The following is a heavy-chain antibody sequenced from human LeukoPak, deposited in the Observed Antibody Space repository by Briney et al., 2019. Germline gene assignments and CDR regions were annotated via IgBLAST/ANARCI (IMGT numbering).Heavy chain of an antibody. Sequence: ASVKVSCKASGYTFTSYDINWVRQATGQGLEWMGWMNPNSGNTGYAQKFQGRVTITRNTSISTAYMELSSLRSEDTAVYYCARGCSSTSCYLGYWFDPWGQGTLVTVSS. D-gene: IGHD2-2*01. V-gene: IGHV1-8*03. J-gene: IGHJ5*02. CDR1: GYTFTSYD. CDR3: ARGCSSTSCYLGYWFDP. CDR2: MNPNSGNT.